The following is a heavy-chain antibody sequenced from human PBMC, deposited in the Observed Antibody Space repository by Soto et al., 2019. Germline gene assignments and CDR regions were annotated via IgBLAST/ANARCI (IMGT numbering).Heavy chain of an antibody. CDR3: ARGDNWRLDL. CDR2: IHLGGTT. V-gene: IGHV4-4*02. D-gene: IGHD1-20*01. Sequence: QVQLQESGPGLVKPSGTLSLTCAVSGDSITSSAWWSCVRQPPGKGLEWIGEIHLGGTTNYNPSLKSRVTISVDKSKNPFSLILISVTAADTAIYYCARGDNWRLDLWGQGTLVTVSS. CDR1: GDSITSSAW. J-gene: IGHJ5*02.